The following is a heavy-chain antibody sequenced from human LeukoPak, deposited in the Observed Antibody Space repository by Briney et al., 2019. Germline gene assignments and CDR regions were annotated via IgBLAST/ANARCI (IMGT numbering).Heavy chain of an antibody. J-gene: IGHJ4*02. V-gene: IGHV1-69*13. CDR3: ARGPLVASYYDYVWGSFSPGYFDY. Sequence: GASVKVSCKASGGTFSSYAISWVRQAPGQGLEWMGGIIPIFGTANYAQKFQGRVTITADESTSTAYMELSSLRSEDTAVYYCARGPLVASYYDYVWGSFSPGYFDYWGQGTLATVSS. D-gene: IGHD3-16*01. CDR1: GGTFSSYA. CDR2: IIPIFGTA.